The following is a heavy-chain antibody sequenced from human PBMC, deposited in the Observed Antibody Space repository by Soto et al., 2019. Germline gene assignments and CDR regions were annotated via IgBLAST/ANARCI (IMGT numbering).Heavy chain of an antibody. CDR3: AREGSXSAYNFAHGIQLWSFDF. J-gene: IGHJ4*02. D-gene: IGHD5-12*01. Sequence: SETMSLTCTVSGGSINTFYWSWVRQPAGKGLEWIGRIFSSGSTSFNPSLESRVAMSVDTSKNHFSLNLSSVTAADMAVYYCAREGSXSAYNFAHGIQLWSFDFWGQGALVTVSS. V-gene: IGHV4-4*07. CDR2: IFSSGST. CDR1: GGSINTFY.